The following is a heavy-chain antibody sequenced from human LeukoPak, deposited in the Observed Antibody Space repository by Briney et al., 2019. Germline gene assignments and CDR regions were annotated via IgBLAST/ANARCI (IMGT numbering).Heavy chain of an antibody. CDR2: IGRSSSYI. Sequence: GGSLRLSCAASGFTFSSYAMNWVRQAPGKGLEWVSSIGRSSSYIDYADPVKGRFTISRDNAKNSLYLQMNSLRAEDTAVYYCARAPTQLPYYYYGMDVWGQGTTVTVSS. CDR3: ARAPTQLPYYYYGMDV. J-gene: IGHJ6*02. D-gene: IGHD2-21*01. V-gene: IGHV3-21*01. CDR1: GFTFSSYA.